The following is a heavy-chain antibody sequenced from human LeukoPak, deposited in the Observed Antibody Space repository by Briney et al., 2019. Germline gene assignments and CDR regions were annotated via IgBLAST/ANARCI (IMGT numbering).Heavy chain of an antibody. V-gene: IGHV5-51*01. CDR3: ARRDSTGYYFLFDY. D-gene: IGHD3-22*01. CDR2: IYPGYSDT. Sequence: GESLKISCKGSGYSFTSYWIGWVRQMPGKGLEWMGIIYPGYSDTRYSPSFQGLVTIPADRSISTAYLQWSSLKASDTAMYYCARRDSTGYYFLFDYWGQGTLVTVPS. J-gene: IGHJ4*02. CDR1: GYSFTSYW.